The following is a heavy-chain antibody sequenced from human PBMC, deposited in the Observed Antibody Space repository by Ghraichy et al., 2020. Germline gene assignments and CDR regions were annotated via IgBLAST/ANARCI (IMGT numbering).Heavy chain of an antibody. CDR3: ARDRREIVVVPSPFDP. CDR1: GGTFSSYA. Sequence: SVKVSRKASGGTFSSYAISWVRQAPGQGLEWMGRIIPILGIANYAQKFQGRVTITADKSTSTAYMELSSLRSEDTAVYYCARDRREIVVVPSPFDPWGQGTLVTVSS. J-gene: IGHJ5*02. D-gene: IGHD3-22*01. V-gene: IGHV1-69*04. CDR2: IIPILGIA.